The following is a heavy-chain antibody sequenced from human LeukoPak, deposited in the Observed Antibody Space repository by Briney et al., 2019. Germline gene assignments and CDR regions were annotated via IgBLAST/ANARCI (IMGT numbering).Heavy chain of an antibody. CDR3: ARETVVGQWLVQYNWFDP. J-gene: IGHJ5*02. CDR1: GYTFTSYG. V-gene: IGHV1-18*01. Sequence: ASVKVSCKASGYTFTSYGISWVRQAPGQRLEWMGWISAYNGNTNYAQKLQGRVTMTTDTSTSTAYTELRSLRSDDTAVYYCARETVVGQWLVQYNWFDPWGQGTLVTVSS. D-gene: IGHD6-19*01. CDR2: ISAYNGNT.